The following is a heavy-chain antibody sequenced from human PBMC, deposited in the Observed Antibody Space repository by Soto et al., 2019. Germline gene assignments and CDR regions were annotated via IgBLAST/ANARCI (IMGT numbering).Heavy chain of an antibody. V-gene: IGHV1-2*02. D-gene: IGHD2-15*01. CDR3: ARVPCIVTTCSPLNWFAP. J-gene: IGHJ5*02. CDR2: MNPNTGVT. Sequence: QVQLVQSGAEVKKPGASVKVSCKASGYTLTDYFIHWVRQAPGQGLEWMGWMNPNTGVTNYAQTFQDRVTMTRDTSITTAYMELSSLRSDDTAVYFCARVPCIVTTCSPLNWFAPWGQGTLVTVSS. CDR1: GYTLTDYF.